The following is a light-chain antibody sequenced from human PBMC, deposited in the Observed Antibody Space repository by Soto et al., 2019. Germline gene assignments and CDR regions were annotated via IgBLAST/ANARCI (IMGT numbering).Light chain of an antibody. Sequence: QSALTQPPSASGSPGQSVTISCTGTSSDVGGYNYVSWYQQHPGKAPKLMIYEVSKRPSGVPDRFSGSKSGNTASLTVSGLQAEDEADYYCSSYTTSGSFVVFGGGTKLTVL. CDR2: EVS. V-gene: IGLV2-8*01. CDR3: SSYTTSGSFVV. J-gene: IGLJ2*01. CDR1: SSDVGGYNY.